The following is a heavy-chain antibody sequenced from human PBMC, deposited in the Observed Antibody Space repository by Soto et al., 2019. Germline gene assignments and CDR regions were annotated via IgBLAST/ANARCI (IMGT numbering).Heavy chain of an antibody. CDR1: GYTFTSYW. D-gene: IGHD6-6*01. Sequence: GESLKISCKASGYTFTSYWIVWVRQMPGKGLEWMGIIYPGDSDSRYSPSFQGQVTISADKSINTAYLQWSGLKASDTAMYYCARQKEQLGGIDDWAQGTLVTVTS. CDR3: ARQKEQLGGIDD. V-gene: IGHV5-51*01. CDR2: IYPGDSDS. J-gene: IGHJ4*02.